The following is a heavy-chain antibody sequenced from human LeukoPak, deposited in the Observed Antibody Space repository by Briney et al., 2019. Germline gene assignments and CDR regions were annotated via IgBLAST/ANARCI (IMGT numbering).Heavy chain of an antibody. Sequence: SETLSLTCTVSGGSISSYYWSWIRQPPGKGLEWIGYIYYSGSTNYNPSLKSRVTISVDTSKNQFSLKLSSVTAADTAVYYCARGRDIVVVPAAYFDYWGQGTLVTVSS. D-gene: IGHD2-2*01. CDR3: ARGRDIVVVPAAYFDY. J-gene: IGHJ4*02. V-gene: IGHV4-59*12. CDR2: IYYSGST. CDR1: GGSISSYY.